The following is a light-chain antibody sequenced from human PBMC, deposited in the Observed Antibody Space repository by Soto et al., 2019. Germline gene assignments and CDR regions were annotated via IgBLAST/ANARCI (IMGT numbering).Light chain of an antibody. Sequence: DIQMTQSPSTLSATAGDRVTITCRASQSVRSWLAWYQQKPGRAPKFLIYDASSLESGVPSRFSGSGSGTEFTLTISSLQPEDFATYYCQQVYVYPSTFGGGTKVDIK. CDR1: QSVRSW. V-gene: IGKV1-5*01. CDR2: DAS. J-gene: IGKJ4*01. CDR3: QQVYVYPST.